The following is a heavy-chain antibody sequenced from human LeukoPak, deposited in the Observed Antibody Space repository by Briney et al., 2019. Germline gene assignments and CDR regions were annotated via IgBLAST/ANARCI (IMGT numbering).Heavy chain of an antibody. CDR3: ARVYDSGSQAYFCYMDV. V-gene: IGHV4-59*01. CDR1: GGSISSYY. Sequence: PSETLSLTCTVSGGSISSYYWSWIRQPPGKGLEWIGYIYYSGSTNYNPSLKSRVTISVDTSKNQFSLRLSSVTAADTAVYYCARVYDSGSQAYFCYMDVWGKGTTVTISS. CDR2: IYYSGST. D-gene: IGHD3-10*01. J-gene: IGHJ6*03.